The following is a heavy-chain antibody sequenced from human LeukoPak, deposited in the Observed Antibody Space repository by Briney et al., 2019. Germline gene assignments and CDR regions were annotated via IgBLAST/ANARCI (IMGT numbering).Heavy chain of an antibody. CDR3: VKDMNPGGADV. J-gene: IGHJ6*02. CDR2: IYWSSSGT. D-gene: IGHD3-10*01. V-gene: IGHV3-9*01. Sequence: GGSLRLSCAASGFTFSSSWMHWVRQAPGKGLEWVSGIYWSSSGTGYADSVKGRFTVSRGSAKNSLYLQMNSLRPEDTALYYCVKDMNPGGADVWGQGTTVTVSS. CDR1: GFTFSSSW.